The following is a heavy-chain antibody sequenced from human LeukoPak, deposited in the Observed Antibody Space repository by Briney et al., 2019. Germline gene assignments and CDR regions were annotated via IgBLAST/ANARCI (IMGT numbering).Heavy chain of an antibody. V-gene: IGHV3-23*01. CDR1: GFTFNTYG. D-gene: IGHD3-10*01. J-gene: IGHJ3*02. CDR2: ISGSGGST. Sequence: GGSLRLSCAASGFTFNTYGMTWVRQAPGKGLEWVSAISGSGGSTYYADSVKGRSTISRDNSKKTLYLQMNSLRAEDTAVYYCAKFGLAGSGRFHDAFDIWGQGTMVSVSS. CDR3: AKFGLAGSGRFHDAFDI.